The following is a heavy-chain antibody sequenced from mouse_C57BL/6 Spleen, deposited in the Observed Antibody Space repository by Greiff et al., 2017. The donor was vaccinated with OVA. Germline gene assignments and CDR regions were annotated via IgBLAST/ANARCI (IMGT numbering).Heavy chain of an antibody. D-gene: IGHD6-1*01. CDR1: GYTFTDYY. Sequence: EVQGVESGPVLVKPGASVKMSCKASGYTFTDYYMNWVKQSHGKSLEWIGVINPYNGGTSYNQKFKGKATLTVDKSSSTAYMELNSLTSEDSAVYYCARGASRYFDVWGTGTTVTVSS. V-gene: IGHV1-19*01. J-gene: IGHJ1*03. CDR3: ARGASRYFDV. CDR2: INPYNGGT.